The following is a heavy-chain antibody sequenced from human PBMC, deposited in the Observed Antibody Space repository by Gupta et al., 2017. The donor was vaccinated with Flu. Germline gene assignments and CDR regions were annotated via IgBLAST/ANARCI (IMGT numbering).Heavy chain of an antibody. CDR2: SSGSGGTT. CDR1: GFTFSSYA. J-gene: IGHJ4*02. D-gene: IGHD2-21*02. Sequence: EVQLLDSGGGLVQPGGSLRLSCAASGFTFSSYAMSWVRQSPGKGLEGVSASSGSGGTTYYQDSVKGRFTISRDNSKNTLYMQMNSLRAEDTAVYYCAKGGRGADLTFYFDDWGLGTLVTVSS. CDR3: AKGGRGADLTFYFDD. V-gene: IGHV3-23*01.